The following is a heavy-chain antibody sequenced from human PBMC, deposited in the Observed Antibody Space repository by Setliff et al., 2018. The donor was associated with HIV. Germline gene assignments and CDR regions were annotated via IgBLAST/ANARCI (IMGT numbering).Heavy chain of an antibody. J-gene: IGHJ4*02. CDR3: ARSPEWGAGGIDY. CDR2: VYFTGHT. Sequence: SETLSLTCTVSGDSMSDHHLSWIRQPPGKGLEWIGYVYFTGHTNFNPSLKSRVTMSIDTPQNQFSLTLTSVTAADTAVYYCARSPEWGAGGIDYWGQGTLVTVSS. CDR1: GDSMSDHH. V-gene: IGHV4-59*11. D-gene: IGHD1-26*01.